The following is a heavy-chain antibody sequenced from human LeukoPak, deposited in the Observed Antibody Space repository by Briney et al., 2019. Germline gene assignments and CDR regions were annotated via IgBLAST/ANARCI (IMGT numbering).Heavy chain of an antibody. Sequence: AETLSLTCAVYGGSFSGYYWSWIRQPPGKGLEWIGEINHSGSTNYNPSLKSRVTISVDTSKNQFSLKLSSVTAADTAVYYCARGYRVYSSGWYGHFDYWGQGTLVTVSS. CDR1: GGSFSGYY. CDR3: ARGYRVYSSGWYGHFDY. CDR2: INHSGST. J-gene: IGHJ4*02. V-gene: IGHV4-34*01. D-gene: IGHD6-19*01.